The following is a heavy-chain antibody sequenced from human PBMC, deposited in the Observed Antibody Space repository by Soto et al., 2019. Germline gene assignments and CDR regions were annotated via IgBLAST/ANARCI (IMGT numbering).Heavy chain of an antibody. J-gene: IGHJ6*02. V-gene: IGHV1-2*04. CDR3: ARSATSYYYYGMDV. CDR1: GYTFTSYG. Sequence: ASVKVSCKASGYTFTSYGISWVRQAPGQGLEWMGWINPNSGGTNYAQKFQGWVTMTRDTSISTAYMELSRLRSDDTAVYYCARSATSYYYYGMDVWGQGTTVTVSS. CDR2: INPNSGGT. D-gene: IGHD5-12*01.